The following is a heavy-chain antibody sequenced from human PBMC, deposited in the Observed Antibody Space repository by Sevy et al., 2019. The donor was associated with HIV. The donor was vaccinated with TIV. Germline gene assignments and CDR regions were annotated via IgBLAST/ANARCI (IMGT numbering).Heavy chain of an antibody. V-gene: IGHV1-2*02. CDR2: INPNNGDT. Sequence: ASVKVSCKASGYTFTGQYIHWVRQAPGRGLEWMGWINPNNGDTNYAQEFQGRVTMTRDTSISTAYMELRELKSDDTAIYYCAPDLRLSGYRYGSFDYWGQGTLVTVSS. D-gene: IGHD5-18*01. CDR1: GYTFTGQY. CDR3: APDLRLSGYRYGSFDY. J-gene: IGHJ4*02.